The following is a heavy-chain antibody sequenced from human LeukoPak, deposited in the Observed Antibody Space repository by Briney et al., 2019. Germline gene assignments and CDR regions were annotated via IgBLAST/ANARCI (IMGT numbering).Heavy chain of an antibody. J-gene: IGHJ5*02. V-gene: IGHV4-30-4*01. CDR1: GGSISSGDYY. CDR2: IYYSGST. CDR3: AREIVVVPAAIRGNWFDP. Sequence: SETLSLTCTVSGGSISSGDYYWSWIRQPPGKGLEWIGYIYYSGSTYYNPSLKSRVTISVDTFKNQFSLKLSSVTAADTAVYYCAREIVVVPAAIRGNWFDPWGQGTLVTVSS. D-gene: IGHD2-2*02.